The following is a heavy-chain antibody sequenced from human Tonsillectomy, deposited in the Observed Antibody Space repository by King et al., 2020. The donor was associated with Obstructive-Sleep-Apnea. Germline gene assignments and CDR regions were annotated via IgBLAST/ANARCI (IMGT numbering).Heavy chain of an antibody. D-gene: IGHD3-22*01. Sequence: VQLVESGGGLVQPGGSLRLSCAASGFTFSSYSMNWVCQAPGKGLEGVSYISSSSSTIYYADSVKGRFTISRDNAKNSLYPQMNSLRAEDTAVYYCARLSSGYYYWGQGTLVTVSS. J-gene: IGHJ4*02. V-gene: IGHV3-48*04. CDR3: ARLSSGYYY. CDR2: ISSSSSTI. CDR1: GFTFSSYS.